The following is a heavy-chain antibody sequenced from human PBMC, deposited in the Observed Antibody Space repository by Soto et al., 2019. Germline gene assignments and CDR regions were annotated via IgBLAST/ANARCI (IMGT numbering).Heavy chain of an antibody. CDR2: MNPNTGYT. CDR1: VYTDTGYD. D-gene: IGHD3-9*01. V-gene: IGHV1-8*01. Sequence: ASVKVCCKASVYTDTGYDIHWVRQANRQGLEWMGWMNPNTGYTANAQKFQGRVTMTRNISISTVYMELSSLSSEDTAVYYCARGAYFDWFGYYYYGMDVWGQGTTVTVSS. CDR3: ARGAYFDWFGYYYYGMDV. J-gene: IGHJ6*02.